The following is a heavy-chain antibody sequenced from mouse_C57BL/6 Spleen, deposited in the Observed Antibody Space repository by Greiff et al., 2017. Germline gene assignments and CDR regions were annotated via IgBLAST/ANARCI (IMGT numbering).Heavy chain of an antibody. Sequence: EVQLQQSGTVLARPGASVKMSCKTSGYTFTSYWMHWVKQRPGQGLEWIGAIYPGNSDTSYNQKFKGKAKLTAVTSASTAYMELSSLTNEDSAVYYCTRFDGYSYYAMDYWGQGTSVTVSS. CDR1: GYTFTSYW. J-gene: IGHJ4*01. D-gene: IGHD2-3*01. V-gene: IGHV1-5*01. CDR2: IYPGNSDT. CDR3: TRFDGYSYYAMDY.